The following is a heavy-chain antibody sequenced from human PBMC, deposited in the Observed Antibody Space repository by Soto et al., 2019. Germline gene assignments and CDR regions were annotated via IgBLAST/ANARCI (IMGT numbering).Heavy chain of an antibody. J-gene: IGHJ6*02. CDR1: GFTFSNAW. CDR2: IKSKTDGGTT. D-gene: IGHD3-10*01. Sequence: PGGSLRLSCAASGFTFSNAWMSWVRQAPGKGLEWVGRIKSKTDGGTTDYAAPVKGRFTISRDDSKNTLYLQMNSLKTEDTAVYYCTTDGSYYGSGSYLVYYYYYGMDVWGQGTTVTVSS. V-gene: IGHV3-15*01. CDR3: TTDGSYYGSGSYLVYYYYYGMDV.